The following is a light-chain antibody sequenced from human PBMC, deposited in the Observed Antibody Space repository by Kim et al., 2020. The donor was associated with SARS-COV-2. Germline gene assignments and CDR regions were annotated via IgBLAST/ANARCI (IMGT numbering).Light chain of an antibody. CDR3: QQYISALYT. CDR1: QSVGSNY. V-gene: IGKV3-20*01. J-gene: IGKJ2*01. CDR2: GAS. Sequence: LSPGEGATISCRASQSVGSNYLAWYQQKPGQAPRLLIYGASSRATGIPGRFSGSGSGTDFTLTISRLEPEDFAVYFCQQYISALYTFGQGTKLEI.